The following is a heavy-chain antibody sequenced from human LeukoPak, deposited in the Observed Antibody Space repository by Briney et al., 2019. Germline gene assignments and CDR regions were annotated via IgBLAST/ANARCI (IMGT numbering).Heavy chain of an antibody. D-gene: IGHD4-23*01. V-gene: IGHV3-9*01. CDR2: ISWNSGDI. CDR3: ARGRPHGNDY. J-gene: IGHJ4*02. Sequence: GGPLRLSCAASGFSFGGYALHWVRQAPGKGLEWVASISWNSGDIVHADSVKGRFTISRDNAKNSLYLQMDSLRTEDTALYYCARGRPHGNDYWGQGTLVTVSS. CDR1: GFSFGGYA.